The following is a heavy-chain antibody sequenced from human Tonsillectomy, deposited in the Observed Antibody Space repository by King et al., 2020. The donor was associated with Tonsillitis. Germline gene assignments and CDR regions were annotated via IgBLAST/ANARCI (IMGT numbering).Heavy chain of an antibody. CDR2: XXXXXXXX. CDR3: AKDGLGEYYFDY. Sequence: VQLVQSGGGVVQPGRSLRLSCAASGFTFSSYDMHWVRXXPXXGXXXXXXXXXXXXXXXXXDXVXAXFTISXDXXKNTLYLQMXXLRAEDTAVYYCAKDGLGEYYFDYWGQGTLVTVSS. J-gene: IGHJ4*02. V-gene: IGHV3-30*18. CDR1: GFTFSSYD. D-gene: IGHD3-16*01.